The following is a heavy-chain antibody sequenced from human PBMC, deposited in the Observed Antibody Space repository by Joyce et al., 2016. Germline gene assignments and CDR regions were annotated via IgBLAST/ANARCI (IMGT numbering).Heavy chain of an antibody. Sequence: QLQLQESGPGLVKPSETLSLTCSVSGGSMTSSSYYWGWIRQPPGKGLGWIGSIYYSGSTYYNPPLKSRVTISLATSRNQFSLKLSSVTAVDTAVYFCARARSWNYRTYFDYWGQGILVTVSS. CDR1: GGSMTSSSYY. J-gene: IGHJ4*02. CDR3: ARARSWNYRTYFDY. CDR2: IYYSGST. V-gene: IGHV4-39*07. D-gene: IGHD1-7*01.